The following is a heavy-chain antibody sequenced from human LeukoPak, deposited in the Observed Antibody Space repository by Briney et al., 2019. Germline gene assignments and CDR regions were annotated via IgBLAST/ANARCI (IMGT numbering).Heavy chain of an antibody. J-gene: IGHJ4*02. D-gene: IGHD3-3*01. CDR2: ISGSGGST. V-gene: IGHV3-23*01. Sequence: GGSLRLSCAASGFTFSSYAMSWVRQAPGKGLEWVSAISGSGGSTYYADSVKGRFTISRDNSKNTLYLQMNSLRAEDTAVYYCATTVGWNYDFWSGYYTEDYWGQGTLVTVSS. CDR3: ATTVGWNYDFWSGYYTEDY. CDR1: GFTFSSYA.